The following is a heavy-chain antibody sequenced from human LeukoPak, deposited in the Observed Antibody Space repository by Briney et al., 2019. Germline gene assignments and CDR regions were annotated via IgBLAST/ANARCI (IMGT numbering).Heavy chain of an antibody. V-gene: IGHV1-8*03. D-gene: IGHD5-12*01. CDR3: ARGRSTGYPYYFEY. CDR1: GYTSTSYD. CDR2: MNPNSGST. J-gene: IGHJ4*02. Sequence: ASVKVSCRASGYTSTSYDINWVRQATGQGLEWMGWMNPNSGSTGYAQKFQGRVTITRNTSISTAYMELSGLRSEDTAVYYCARGRSTGYPYYFEYWGQGTLVTVSS.